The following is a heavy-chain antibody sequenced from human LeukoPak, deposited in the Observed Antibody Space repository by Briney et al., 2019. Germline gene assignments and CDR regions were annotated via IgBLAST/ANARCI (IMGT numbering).Heavy chain of an antibody. J-gene: IGHJ4*02. CDR2: INPHSGDT. CDR1: GYTFTVYY. V-gene: IGHV1-2*02. D-gene: IGHD2-2*01. Sequence: ASVKVSCKASGYTFTVYYMHWVRRAPGQGLEWMGYINPHSGDTIYAPNFQGRVTMTRDTSISTVYMELSNLRSDGTAVYYCSTEDKYCSSPSCNDYWGQGTLVTVSS. CDR3: STEDKYCSSPSCNDY.